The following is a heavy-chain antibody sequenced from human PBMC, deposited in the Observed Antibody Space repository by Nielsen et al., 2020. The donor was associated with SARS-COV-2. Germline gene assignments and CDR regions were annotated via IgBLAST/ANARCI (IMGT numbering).Heavy chain of an antibody. Sequence: GESLKISCAASGFTFRHYAMSWVRQAPGKGLEWVSGLSASGTRTYYADSVKGRFTISRDNSKNTLYLQINSLRAEDTAVYFCARDPVDTAMDPYFFDYWGQGTLVTVSS. CDR3: ARDPVDTAMDPYFFDY. CDR2: LSASGTRT. J-gene: IGHJ4*02. D-gene: IGHD5-18*01. CDR1: GFTFRHYA. V-gene: IGHV3-23*01.